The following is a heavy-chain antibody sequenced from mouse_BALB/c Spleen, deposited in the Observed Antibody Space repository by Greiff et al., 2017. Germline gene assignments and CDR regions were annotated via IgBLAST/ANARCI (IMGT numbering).Heavy chain of an antibody. Sequence: VQLQESGAELVRPGASVTLSCKASGYTFTDYEMHWVKQTPVHGLEWIGAIDPETGGTAYNQKFKGKATLTADKSSSTAYMELRSLTSEDSAVYYCTRRYYYGMDYWGQGTSVTVSS. J-gene: IGHJ4*01. V-gene: IGHV1-15*01. CDR2: IDPETGGT. CDR3: TRRYYYGMDY. CDR1: GYTFTDYE.